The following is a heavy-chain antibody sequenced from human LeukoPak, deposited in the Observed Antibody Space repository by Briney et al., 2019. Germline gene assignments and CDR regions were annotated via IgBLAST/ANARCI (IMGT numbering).Heavy chain of an antibody. CDR2: FHNSGTS. V-gene: IGHV4-59*01. CDR1: DDSISDYY. D-gene: IGHD3-16*01. CDR3: TRGAGWLIDY. Sequence: SETLSLTCTVSDDSISDYYRGWIRQPPGKGLEWIGYFHNSGTSTYNPSLKSRVTISADTSKNQFSLKLNPLTTADTAVYYCTRGAGWLIDYWGQGILVTVSS. J-gene: IGHJ4*02.